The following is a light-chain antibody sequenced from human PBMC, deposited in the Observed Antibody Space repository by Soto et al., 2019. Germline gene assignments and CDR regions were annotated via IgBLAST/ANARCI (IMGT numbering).Light chain of an antibody. V-gene: IGKV3-20*01. Sequence: EIVLTQSPGPLSLSPGERVTLSCRASPSVANTYLAWYQQKPVQAPRLLIYDASTRATGIPDRFSGSGSGTYFTLTISRLEPEDFAVYYCQQYGRSPVLLTVGPGTQVYIK. CDR1: PSVANTY. J-gene: IGKJ3*01. CDR3: QQYGRSPVLLT. CDR2: DAS.